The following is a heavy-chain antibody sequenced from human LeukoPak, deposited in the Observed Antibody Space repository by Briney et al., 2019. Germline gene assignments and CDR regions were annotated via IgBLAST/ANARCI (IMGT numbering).Heavy chain of an antibody. CDR2: IHPSGGSA. J-gene: IGHJ5*02. D-gene: IGHD2-15*01. CDR1: GYTFTSYF. CDR3: ARDASCSGGNCYAWFDP. Sequence: GASVEVSCKASGYTFTSYFMHWVRQAPGQGLEWMGIIHPSGGSASYAQNFQGRVTMTRDTSTSTVYMELSSLRSEDTAVCYCARDASCSGGNCYAWFDPWGQGTLVTVSS. V-gene: IGHV1-46*01.